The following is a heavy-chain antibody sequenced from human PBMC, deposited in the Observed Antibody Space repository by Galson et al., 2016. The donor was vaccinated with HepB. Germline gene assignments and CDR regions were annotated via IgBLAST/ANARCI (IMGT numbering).Heavy chain of an antibody. Sequence: QSGAEVKKPGESLKISCKGSGSSFTTYWIGWVRQMPGKGLEWMGMIYPGASDTRYSPSFQGQVTISADQSINTAYLRGSSLKASDTAIYYCARRNYCGGDCYIADHWGQGTLVTVAA. CDR3: ARRNYCGGDCYIADH. CDR1: GSSFTTYW. J-gene: IGHJ4*02. CDR2: IYPGASDT. D-gene: IGHD2-21*02. V-gene: IGHV5-51*01.